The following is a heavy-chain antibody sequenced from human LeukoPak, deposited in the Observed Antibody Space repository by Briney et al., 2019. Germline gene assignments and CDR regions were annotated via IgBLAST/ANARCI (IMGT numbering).Heavy chain of an antibody. D-gene: IGHD3-10*02. CDR3: AELGITMIGGV. Sequence: GGSLRLSCAASGFTFSSYAMSWVRQAPGKGLEWVSAISGSGDNTYYADSVKGRFTISRDNAKNSLYLQMNSLRAEDTAVYYCAELGITMIGGVWGKGTTVTISS. J-gene: IGHJ6*04. V-gene: IGHV3-23*01. CDR2: ISGSGDNT. CDR1: GFTFSSYA.